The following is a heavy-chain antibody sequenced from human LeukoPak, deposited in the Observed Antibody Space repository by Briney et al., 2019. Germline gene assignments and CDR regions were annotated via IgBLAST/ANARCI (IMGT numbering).Heavy chain of an antibody. J-gene: IGHJ6*03. CDR1: GGPISSYY. CDR2: VDHTGST. V-gene: IGHV4-59*01. CDR3: ARGRVSSSTWYSTYYYFFYMDF. D-gene: IGHD4-11*01. Sequence: SETLSLTCTVSGGPISSYYWTWIRQPPGKGLEWIGYVDHTGSTKFNPSLNGRVSISRDTSNNFFSLRLRSVTAADTAVYFCARGRVSSSTWYSTYYYFFYMDFWGKGTTVTVSS.